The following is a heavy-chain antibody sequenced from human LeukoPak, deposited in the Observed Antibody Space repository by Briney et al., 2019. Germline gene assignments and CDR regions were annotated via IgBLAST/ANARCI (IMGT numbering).Heavy chain of an antibody. CDR3: AAGTTVTNFVNY. V-gene: IGHV1-58*02. CDR2: IVVGSGNT. D-gene: IGHD4-17*01. Sequence: SVKVSCKASGFTFTSSAMQWVRQARGQRFEWIGWIVVGSGNTNYAQKFQERVTITRDMSTSTAYMELSSLRSEDTAVYYCAAGTTVTNFVNYWGQGTLVTVSS. CDR1: GFTFTSSA. J-gene: IGHJ4*02.